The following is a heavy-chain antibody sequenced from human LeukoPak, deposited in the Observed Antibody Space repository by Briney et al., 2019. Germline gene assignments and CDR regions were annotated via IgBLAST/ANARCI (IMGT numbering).Heavy chain of an antibody. D-gene: IGHD2-2*01. J-gene: IGHJ4*02. Sequence: SETLSLTCTVPGGSISSSSYYWGWIRQPPGKGLEWIGSIYYSGSTYYNPSLKSRVTISVDTSKNQFSLKLSSVTAADTAVYYCARRILIGYQFYYFDYWGQGTLVTVSS. V-gene: IGHV4-39*01. CDR3: ARRILIGYQFYYFDY. CDR1: GGSISSSSYY. CDR2: IYYSGST.